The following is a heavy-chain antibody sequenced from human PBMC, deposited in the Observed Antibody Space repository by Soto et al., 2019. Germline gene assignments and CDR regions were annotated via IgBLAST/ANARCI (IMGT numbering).Heavy chain of an antibody. CDR3: ARVSGVITLFRPYCVMDV. CDR1: GYTFTNYG. Sequence: QVHLVQSGAEVKKPGASVKVSCKASGYTFTNYGITWVRQAPGQGLEWMGWISAYNGNTNYAQKLQGRVTMTTDTSTSPAYREVGSLRSDDAAVYFCARVSGVITLFRPYCVMDVWGQGTTVTVSS. V-gene: IGHV1-18*01. D-gene: IGHD3-22*01. J-gene: IGHJ6*02. CDR2: ISAYNGNT.